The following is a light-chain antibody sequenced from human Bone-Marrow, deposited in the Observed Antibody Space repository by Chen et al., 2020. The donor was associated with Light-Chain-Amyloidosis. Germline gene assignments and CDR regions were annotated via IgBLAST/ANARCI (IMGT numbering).Light chain of an antibody. CDR3: SSYTRSSTWL. CDR1: SSDVGGYNY. V-gene: IGLV2-14*03. J-gene: IGLJ3*02. Sequence: SALTQPASVSGSPGQSITISCTGTSSDVGGYNYVSWYQHHPGTAPKLFIFDVSYRPSGISNRFAGSKSGNTASLTISGLQAEDEADYYCSSYTRSSTWLFGGGTRLTVL. CDR2: DVS.